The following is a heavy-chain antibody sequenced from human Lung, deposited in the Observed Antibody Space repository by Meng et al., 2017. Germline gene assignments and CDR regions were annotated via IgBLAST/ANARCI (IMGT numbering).Heavy chain of an antibody. D-gene: IGHD6-19*01. CDR3: ASGLDLFDY. CDR1: GFTVSSYA. Sequence: QVPLVESGGGVVQPGRSLRLSCAASGFTVSSYAMHWVRQAPGKGLEWVAVISYDGSNKYYADSVKGRFTISRDNSKNTLYLQMNSLRAEDTAVYYCASGLDLFDYWGQGTLVTVSS. V-gene: IGHV3-30*01. J-gene: IGHJ4*02. CDR2: ISYDGSNK.